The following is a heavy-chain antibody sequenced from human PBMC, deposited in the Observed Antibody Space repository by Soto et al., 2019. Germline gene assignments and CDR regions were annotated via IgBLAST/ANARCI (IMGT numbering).Heavy chain of an antibody. CDR3: AKDHRDYFYYGMDV. CDR2: ISDDGSNR. Sequence: GSLRLSCVASGFSFISYGMHWVRQAPGKGLEWVAVISDDGSNRNYADSVKGRFTLSRDNSKNMLYLQMNSLRAEDTAVYYCAKDHRDYFYYGMDVWGQGTTVTVSS. CDR1: GFSFISYG. J-gene: IGHJ6*02. V-gene: IGHV3-30*18.